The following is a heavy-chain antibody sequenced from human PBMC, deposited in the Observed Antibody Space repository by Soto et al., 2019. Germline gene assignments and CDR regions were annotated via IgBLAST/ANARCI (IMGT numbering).Heavy chain of an antibody. CDR2: ISAYNGNT. D-gene: IGHD6-6*01. Sequence: QVQLVQSGAEVKKTGASVKVSCKASGYSFRSHGISWMRQAPGQGLEWMGWISAYNGNTNYAQKLQGRVTMTTDTSTNTANMELRSLRSDDTAMYYCARVEYRSTDPLGYAFDIWGQGTMVTVSS. J-gene: IGHJ3*02. V-gene: IGHV1-18*01. CDR3: ARVEYRSTDPLGYAFDI. CDR1: GYSFRSHG.